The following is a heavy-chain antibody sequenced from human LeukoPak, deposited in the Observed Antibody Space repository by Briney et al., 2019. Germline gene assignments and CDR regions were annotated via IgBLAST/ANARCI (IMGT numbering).Heavy chain of an antibody. CDR3: ARDVVVAATGFRRWFNP. CDR1: GGSISSGGYY. Sequence: SQTLSLTCTVSGGSISSGGYYWSWIRQHPGKGLEWIGYIYYSGSTYYNPSLKSRVTISVDTSKNQFSLKLSSVTAADTAVYYCARDVVVAATGFRRWFNPWGQGTLVTVSS. J-gene: IGHJ5*02. V-gene: IGHV4-31*03. CDR2: IYYSGST. D-gene: IGHD2-15*01.